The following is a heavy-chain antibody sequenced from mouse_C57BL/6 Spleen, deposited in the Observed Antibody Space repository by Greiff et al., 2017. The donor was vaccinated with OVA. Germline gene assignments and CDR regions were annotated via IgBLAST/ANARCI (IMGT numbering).Heavy chain of an antibody. V-gene: IGHV1-69*01. CDR1: GYTFTSYW. CDR2: IDPSDSYT. CDR3: AKGGYDYDVFAY. D-gene: IGHD2-4*01. J-gene: IGHJ3*01. Sequence: VQLQQPGAELVMPGASVKLSCKASGYTFTSYWMHWVKQRPGQGLEWIGEIDPSDSYTNYNQKFKGKSTLTVDKSSSTAYMQLSSLTSEDSAVYYCAKGGYDYDVFAYWGQGTLVTVSA.